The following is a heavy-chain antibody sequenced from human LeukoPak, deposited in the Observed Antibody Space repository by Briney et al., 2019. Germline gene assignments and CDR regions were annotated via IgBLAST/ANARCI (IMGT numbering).Heavy chain of an antibody. J-gene: IGHJ4*02. Sequence: PSETLSLTCTVSGGSISSSSYYWGWIRQPPGKGLEWIGSIYYSGSTYYNPSLKSRVTISVDTSKNQFSLKLSSVTAADTAVYYCARIAVAGTIKLDYWGQGTLVTVSS. CDR3: ARIAVAGTIKLDY. CDR1: GGSISSSSYY. D-gene: IGHD6-19*01. CDR2: IYYSGST. V-gene: IGHV4-39*07.